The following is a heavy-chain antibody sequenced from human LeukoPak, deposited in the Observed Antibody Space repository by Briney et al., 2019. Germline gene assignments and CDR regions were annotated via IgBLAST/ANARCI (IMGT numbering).Heavy chain of an antibody. CDR3: ASXAYCSXGXCSVQRVAS. J-gene: IGHJ5*02. D-gene: IGHD2-15*01. V-gene: IGHV1-2*02. Sequence: ASVKVSCKASGYTFTAYYMHWVRQAPGQGLEWMGWIDSKNGDTKYAQKFQSRLTITRDTSIGIAYMELRSLISDDTAGYYCASXAYCSXGXCSVQRVASXGQGTPVTVSS. CDR2: IDSKNGDT. CDR1: GYTFTAYY.